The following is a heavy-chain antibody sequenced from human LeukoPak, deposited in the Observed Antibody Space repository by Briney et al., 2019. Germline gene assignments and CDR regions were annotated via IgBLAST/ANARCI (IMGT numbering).Heavy chain of an antibody. CDR1: GFTFSNFG. D-gene: IGHD1-26*01. CDR2: ISFDSKNK. J-gene: IGHJ5*02. CDR3: AKDQTVVGASAFDDP. Sequence: GGSLRLSCAASGFTFSNFGMHWVRQAPGKGLEWVAVISFDSKNKFYADSVKGRFSISRDNSRNTLYLQMNSPGPEDTGVYFRAKDQTVVGASAFDDPWGQGTLVTVSS. V-gene: IGHV3-30*18.